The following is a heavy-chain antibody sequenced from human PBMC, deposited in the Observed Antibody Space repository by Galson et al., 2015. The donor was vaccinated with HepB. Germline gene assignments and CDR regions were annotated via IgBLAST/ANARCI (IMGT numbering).Heavy chain of an antibody. Sequence: PALVKPTQTLTLTCTFSGFSLSSAGVGVGWIRQPPGKALEWLALIYWDDDKRYSPSLKSRLTISKDTSKNQVVLTMTNKDPVDTGTYYCAHRLRAGGTYYDFWNSYHENWFDPWGQGALVIVST. CDR3: AHRLRAGGTYYDFWNSYHENWFDP. J-gene: IGHJ5*02. CDR2: IYWDDDK. D-gene: IGHD3-3*01. CDR1: GFSLSSAGVG. V-gene: IGHV2-5*02.